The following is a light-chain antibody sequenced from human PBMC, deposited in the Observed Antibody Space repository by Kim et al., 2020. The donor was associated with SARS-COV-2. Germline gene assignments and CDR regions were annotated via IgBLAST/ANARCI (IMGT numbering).Light chain of an antibody. CDR1: QSISSW. V-gene: IGKV1-5*03. Sequence: DIQMTQSPSTLSASVGDRVTLTCRASQSISSWLSWYQQKPGKAPKLLIYKASSLESGVPSRFSGSGSGTEFTLTISSLQPDDFATYYGQQYNSYSPGTFGQGTKVDIK. CDR3: QQYNSYSPGT. J-gene: IGKJ1*01. CDR2: KAS.